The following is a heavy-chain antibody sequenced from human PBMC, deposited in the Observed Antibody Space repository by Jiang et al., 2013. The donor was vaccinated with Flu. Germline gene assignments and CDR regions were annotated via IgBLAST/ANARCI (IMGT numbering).Heavy chain of an antibody. Sequence: GAEVKKPGASVKVSCKASGYTFTGYYMHWVRQAPGQGLEWMGWINPNSGGTNYAQKFQGWVTMTRDTSISTAYMELSRLRSDDTAVYYCARFPGGGDYYGMDVWGQGTTVTVSS. V-gene: IGHV1-2*04. CDR1: GYTFTGYY. D-gene: IGHD3-16*01. CDR3: ARFPGGGDYYGMDV. J-gene: IGHJ6*02. CDR2: INPNSGGT.